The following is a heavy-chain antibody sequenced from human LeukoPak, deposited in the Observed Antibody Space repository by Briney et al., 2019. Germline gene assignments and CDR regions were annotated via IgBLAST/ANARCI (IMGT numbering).Heavy chain of an antibody. CDR2: IKTDGSRK. CDR1: GFTFSSYW. CDR3: ARDGIDGYIDY. D-gene: IGHD5-24*01. Sequence: PGRSLRLSCAASGFTFSSYWLSWVRQAPGKGLEWVTNIKTDGSRKYYVDSVKGRFTISRDNAKNSLYLQMNSLRAEDTAVYYCARDGIDGYIDYWGQGTLVTVSS. V-gene: IGHV3-7*01. J-gene: IGHJ4*02.